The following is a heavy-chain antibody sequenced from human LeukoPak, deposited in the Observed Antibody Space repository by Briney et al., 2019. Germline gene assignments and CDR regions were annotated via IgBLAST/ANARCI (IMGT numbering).Heavy chain of an antibody. J-gene: IGHJ1*01. V-gene: IGHV3-33*01. Sequence: PGGSLRLSCAASGFTFSSYGMHWVRQAPGKGLEWVAVIWYDGSNKYYADSVKGRFTISRDNSKNTLYLQMNSLRAEDTAVYYCARDGGKCTGGSCYPAYFQHWGQGTLVTVSS. CDR2: IWYDGSNK. CDR1: GFTFSSYG. D-gene: IGHD2-15*01. CDR3: ARDGGKCTGGSCYPAYFQH.